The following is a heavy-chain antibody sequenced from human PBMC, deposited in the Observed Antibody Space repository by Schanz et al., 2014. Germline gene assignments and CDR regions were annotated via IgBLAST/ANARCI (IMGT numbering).Heavy chain of an antibody. J-gene: IGHJ4*02. CDR3: ASPPISVAGRLADY. CDR1: TSLFSRSV. CDR2: IDYAGST. D-gene: IGHD6-19*01. V-gene: IGHV3-66*01. Sequence: VDLVESGGGVVQPGRSLTLSCAVSTSLFSRSVIHWVRQAPGKGLEWVSLIDYAGSTNYADSVKGRMTVSRDTSKNALFLQMNNLRAEDTAVYYCASPPISVAGRLADYWGQGILVAVSS.